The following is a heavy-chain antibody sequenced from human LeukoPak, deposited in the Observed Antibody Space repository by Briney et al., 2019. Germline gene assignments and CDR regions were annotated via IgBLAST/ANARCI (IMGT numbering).Heavy chain of an antibody. J-gene: IGHJ4*02. V-gene: IGHV3-33*01. CDR1: GFTFSSYG. CDR3: ARNHGSYGGDY. CDR2: IWYGGSTK. D-gene: IGHD1-26*01. Sequence: GESLRLSCAASGFTFSSYGMHWVRQAPGKGLEWVAVIWYGGSTKYYADSVKGRFTISRDNSKNSLYLQMNSLRAEDTAVYYCARNHGSYGGDYWGQGTLVTV.